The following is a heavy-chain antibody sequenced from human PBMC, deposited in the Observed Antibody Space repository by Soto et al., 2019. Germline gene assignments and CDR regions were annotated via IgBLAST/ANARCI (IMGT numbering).Heavy chain of an antibody. CDR2: IYHSGST. V-gene: IGHV4-4*02. CDR1: GGSISSSNW. J-gene: IGHJ5*01. D-gene: IGHD3-16*01. CDR3: ARASSCAYDSCAFDS. Sequence: SETLSLTCAVSGGSISSSNWWSWVRQPPGKGLEWIGEIYHSGSTIYTPSLKSRVTISVDESKNQFSLKLSSVTAADTAVYYCARASSCAYDSCAFDSWGQGTLVTVSS.